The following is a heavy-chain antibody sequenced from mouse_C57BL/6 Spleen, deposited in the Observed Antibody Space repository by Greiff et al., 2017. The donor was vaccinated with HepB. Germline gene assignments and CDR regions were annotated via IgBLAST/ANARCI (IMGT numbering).Heavy chain of an antibody. CDR3: ARDASYDYDGDYYAMDY. Sequence: EVMLVESGGGLVKPGGSLKLSCAASGFTFSSYAMSWVRQTPEKRLEWVATISDGGSYTYYPDNVKGRFTISRDNAKNNLYLQMSHLKSEDTAMYYCARDASYDYDGDYYAMDYWGQGTSVTVSS. V-gene: IGHV5-4*01. CDR1: GFTFSSYA. CDR2: ISDGGSYT. D-gene: IGHD2-4*01. J-gene: IGHJ4*01.